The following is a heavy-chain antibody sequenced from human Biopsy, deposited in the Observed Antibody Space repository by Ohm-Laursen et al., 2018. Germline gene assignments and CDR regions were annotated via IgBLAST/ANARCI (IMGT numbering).Heavy chain of an antibody. V-gene: IGHV2-70*11. Sequence: PTQSLTLTYSFSGFSLSARGMCVSWIRQAPGKALEWLARVDLDDYKDYSSSVQTKLSIAKDTSNDQVVLTVNNVDPADTATYYCARTPILIVSAGLVYRHRRHLQGMDVWGQGIPVTVS. CDR3: ARTPILIVSAGLVYRHRRHLQGMDV. CDR2: VDLDDYK. J-gene: IGHJ6*02. CDR1: GFSLSARGMC. D-gene: IGHD6-13*01.